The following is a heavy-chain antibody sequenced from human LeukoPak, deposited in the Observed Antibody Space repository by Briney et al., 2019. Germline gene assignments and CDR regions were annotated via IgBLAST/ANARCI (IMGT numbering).Heavy chain of an antibody. Sequence: SETLSLTCTVSGGFISSYYWSWIRQPPGKGLEWIGYIYYSGSTNYNPSLKSRVTISVDTSKNQFSLKLSSVTAADTAVYYCARDRVPSYMDVWGKGTTVTVSS. D-gene: IGHD3-10*01. J-gene: IGHJ6*03. CDR1: GGFISSYY. CDR3: ARDRVPSYMDV. V-gene: IGHV4-59*01. CDR2: IYYSGST.